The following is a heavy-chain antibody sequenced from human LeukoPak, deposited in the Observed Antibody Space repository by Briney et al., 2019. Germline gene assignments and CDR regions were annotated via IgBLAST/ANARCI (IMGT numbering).Heavy chain of an antibody. CDR1: GITLSNYG. D-gene: IGHD3-22*01. V-gene: IGHV3-23*01. Sequence: PGGSLRLSCAVSGITLSNYGMIWVRQAPGKGLEWVAGLGGSGGTTNYADSVKGRFTISRDNRKNTLYLQMNSLRAEDTAVYFCAKRGVVIRVILVGFHKEAYYFDSWGQGALVTVSS. J-gene: IGHJ4*02. CDR2: LGGSGGTT. CDR3: AKRGVVIRVILVGFHKEAYYFDS.